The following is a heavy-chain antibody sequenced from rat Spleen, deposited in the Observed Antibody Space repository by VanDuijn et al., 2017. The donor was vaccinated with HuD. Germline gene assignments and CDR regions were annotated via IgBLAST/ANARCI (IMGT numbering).Heavy chain of an antibody. Sequence: EVQLVESGGGLVQPGRSLKLSCAASGFTFSDYGMAWVRQGPTKGLEWVATISYGDRCGHSSTYYRDYVKGRFTISRDNAKSTLSLQMDSLRSEDTATYYCARRHYGYTDYFDYWGQGVMVTVSS. CDR2: ISYGDRCGHSST. CDR3: ARRHYGYTDYFDY. V-gene: IGHV5-29*01. D-gene: IGHD1-6*01. J-gene: IGHJ2*01. CDR1: GFTFSDYG.